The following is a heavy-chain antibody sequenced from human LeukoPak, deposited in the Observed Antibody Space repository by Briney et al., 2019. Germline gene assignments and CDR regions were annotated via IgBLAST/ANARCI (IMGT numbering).Heavy chain of an antibody. Sequence: GGSLRLSCAASGFTLGIYAMSWVRQAPGKGLEWVSGISNTGLTTYYIDSVKGRFTISRDSSKNTLNLQMDSPRTEDTAVYYCAKVRKGVGAFDIWGQGIMVTVSS. J-gene: IGHJ3*02. V-gene: IGHV3-23*01. CDR3: AKVRKGVGAFDI. CDR2: ISNTGLTT. CDR1: GFTLGIYA. D-gene: IGHD3-16*01.